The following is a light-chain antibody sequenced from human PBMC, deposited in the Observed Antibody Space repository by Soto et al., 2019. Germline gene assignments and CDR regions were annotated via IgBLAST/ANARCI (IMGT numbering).Light chain of an antibody. Sequence: IQMTQSPSSLSASVGYRFTITCQASQDIRNDLGWYQQKPGKAPKLLIYAASSLQSGVPSRFSGSGSGTDFTLTISSLQPEDFATYYCLQDYNYPWTFGQGTTGDIK. CDR2: AAS. CDR3: LQDYNYPWT. CDR1: QDIRND. J-gene: IGKJ1*01. V-gene: IGKV1-6*01.